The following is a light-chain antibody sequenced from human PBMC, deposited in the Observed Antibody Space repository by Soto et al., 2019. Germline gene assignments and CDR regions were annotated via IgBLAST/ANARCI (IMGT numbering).Light chain of an antibody. J-gene: IGKJ1*01. CDR3: QHTESPLWR. CDR2: AAS. V-gene: IGKV1-39*01. Sequence: VSLNTGDTVTITCGASQSISSYLNWYQQKPGKAPKLLIYAASSLQSGVPSRFSGSGSGTDFTLTISSLQPEDFATYYCQHTESPLWRFGHGTKVDIK. CDR1: QSISSY.